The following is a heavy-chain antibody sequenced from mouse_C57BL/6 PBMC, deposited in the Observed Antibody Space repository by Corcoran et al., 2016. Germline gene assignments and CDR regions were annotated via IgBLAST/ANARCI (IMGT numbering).Heavy chain of an antibody. J-gene: IGHJ2*01. Sequence: EVQLQQSGPELVKPGASVKISCKASGYTFTDYYMNWVKQSHGKSLEWIGDINPNNGGTSYNQKFKGKATLTVDKSSSTAYMELRSLTSEDSAVYYCARRVLLRSYYFDYWGQGTTLTVSS. CDR1: GYTFTDYY. V-gene: IGHV1-26*01. CDR3: ARRVLLRSYYFDY. CDR2: INPNNGGT. D-gene: IGHD1-1*01.